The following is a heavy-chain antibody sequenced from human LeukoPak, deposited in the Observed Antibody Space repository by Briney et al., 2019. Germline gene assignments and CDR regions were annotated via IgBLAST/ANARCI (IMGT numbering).Heavy chain of an antibody. D-gene: IGHD2-8*01. V-gene: IGHV6-1*01. Sequence: SQTLSLICAISVDSFSSNSAAWNWIRQSPSRGLEWLGRTYYRSKWYNDDAVSVKSRITINPDTSKNQFSLQLNSVTPEDTAVYYCARLMVYASGSYYYGMDVWGQGTTVTVSS. J-gene: IGHJ6*02. CDR1: VDSFSSNSAA. CDR3: ARLMVYASGSYYYGMDV. CDR2: TYYRSKWYN.